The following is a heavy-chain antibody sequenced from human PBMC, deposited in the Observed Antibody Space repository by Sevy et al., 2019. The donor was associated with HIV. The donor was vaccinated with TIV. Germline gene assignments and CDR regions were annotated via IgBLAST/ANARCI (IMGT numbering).Heavy chain of an antibody. CDR2: ISGSGGTT. CDR3: AKTDKTPQPYLYGGNSGIYFQH. Sequence: GGSLRLSCAASGFTFSSYAMSWVRQAPGKGLEWVSAISGSGGTTYYADSVKGRFTISRDNSKNTLYLQMNSLRAEDTAVYYCAKTDKTPQPYLYGGNSGIYFQHWGQGTLVTVSS. CDR1: GFTFSSYA. D-gene: IGHD2-21*02. V-gene: IGHV3-23*01. J-gene: IGHJ1*01.